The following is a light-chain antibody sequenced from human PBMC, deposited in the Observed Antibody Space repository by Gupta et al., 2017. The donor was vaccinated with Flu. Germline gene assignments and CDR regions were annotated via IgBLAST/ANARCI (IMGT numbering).Light chain of an antibody. V-gene: IGLV8-61*01. CDR2: RTN. J-gene: IGLJ3*02. CDR1: SGSVSTTYY. CDR3: VLYMGSGISV. Sequence: QTVVTQEPSFSVSPGGTVTLTCGLNSGSVSTTYYPRWYQQTPSQAPRPLMYRTNTRSAWVPDRFSGSIRGNTAALTITGAKEDDASHYYCVLYMGSGISVFGGGTKLTVL.